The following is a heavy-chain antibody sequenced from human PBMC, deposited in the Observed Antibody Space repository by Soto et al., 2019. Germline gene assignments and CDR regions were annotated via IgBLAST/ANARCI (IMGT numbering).Heavy chain of an antibody. J-gene: IGHJ3*01. Sequence: AGSLRLSCAASGFIFTNYALNWVRQAPGKGMEWVSVIGGRGNSAYYAESVQGRFTISRDNSKNTLSLQMSSLTADETAIYYWVREGRGYFDFWDRGTMVTVSS. CDR2: IGGRGNSA. D-gene: IGHD5-12*01. V-gene: IGHV3-23*01. CDR1: GFIFTNYA. CDR3: VREGRGYFDF.